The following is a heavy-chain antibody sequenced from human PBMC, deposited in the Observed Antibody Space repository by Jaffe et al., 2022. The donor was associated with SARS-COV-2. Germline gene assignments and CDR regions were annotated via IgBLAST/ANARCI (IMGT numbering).Heavy chain of an antibody. CDR1: GYTFTNYY. CDR2: INPSYGST. Sequence: QVQLVQSGAEVKKPGASVKVSCKASGYTFTNYYMHWVRQAPGQGLEWMGLINPSYGSTNYAQKFLGRVTMTWDTSTSTLYMELSSLRSEDTAVFYCARAPSSTSPMDVWGQGTTVTVSS. V-gene: IGHV1-46*01. J-gene: IGHJ6*02. CDR3: ARAPSSTSPMDV.